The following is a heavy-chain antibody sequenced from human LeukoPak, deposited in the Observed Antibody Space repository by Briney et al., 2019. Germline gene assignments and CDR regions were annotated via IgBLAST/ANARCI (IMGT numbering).Heavy chain of an antibody. CDR1: GFTFSSYS. CDR3: ARGSRLGVVERDASDI. J-gene: IGHJ3*02. D-gene: IGHD3-3*01. V-gene: IGHV3-21*01. Sequence: GGSLRLSCAASGFTFSSYSMNWVRQAPGKGLEWVSSISISSNYIYYTDSVKGRFTISRDNAKNSLYLQMNSLRAEDTAVYYCARGSRLGVVERDASDIWGQGTMATVSS. CDR2: ISISSNYI.